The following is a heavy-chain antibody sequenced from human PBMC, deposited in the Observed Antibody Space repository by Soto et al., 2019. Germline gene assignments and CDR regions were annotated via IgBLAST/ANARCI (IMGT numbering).Heavy chain of an antibody. D-gene: IGHD6-13*01. CDR2: FYYSGST. J-gene: IGHJ6*02. CDR3: ARVGQQGLYYGMDV. Sequence: SETLSLTCTVSGGSISTGGYYWNWIRQHPGKGLEWIGYFYYSGSTYYNPSLKSRVTISVNTSKNQFSLKLSSVTAADTAVYYCARVGQQGLYYGMDVWGQGTTVTVSS. V-gene: IGHV4-31*03. CDR1: GGSISTGGYY.